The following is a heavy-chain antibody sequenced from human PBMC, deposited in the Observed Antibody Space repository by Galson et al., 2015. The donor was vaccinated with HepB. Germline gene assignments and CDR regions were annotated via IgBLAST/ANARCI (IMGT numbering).Heavy chain of an antibody. CDR1: GFTFSDYY. D-gene: IGHD6-13*01. CDR3: ARITTGAAGTDY. V-gene: IGHV3-11*06. CDR2: ISSSSSYT. J-gene: IGHJ4*02. Sequence: SLRLSCAASGFTFSDYYMSWIRQAPGKGLEWVSYISSSSSYTNYADSVKGRFTISRDNAKNSLYLQMNSLRAEDTAVYYCARITTGAAGTDYWGQGTLVTVSS.